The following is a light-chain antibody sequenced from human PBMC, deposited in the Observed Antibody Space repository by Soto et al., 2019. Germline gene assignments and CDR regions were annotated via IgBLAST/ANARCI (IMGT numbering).Light chain of an antibody. CDR1: QSITTY. J-gene: IGKJ4*01. CDR3: QHRSNWPLT. CDR2: DAS. Sequence: VLTQSPASVSLSPGERVTFSCRASQSITTYLAWHQQKPGQSPRLVIYDASSRAPGIPARFSGGGSGRDSTLTISSFEPEDAAIYYCQHRSNWPLTFGGGTKVDIK. V-gene: IGKV3-11*02.